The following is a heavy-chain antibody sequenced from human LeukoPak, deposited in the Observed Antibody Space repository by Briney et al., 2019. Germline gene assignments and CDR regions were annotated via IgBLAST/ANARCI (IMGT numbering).Heavy chain of an antibody. CDR2: INPNSGGT. Sequence: ASVKVSCKASGYTFTGYYMHWVRQAPGQGLEWMGWINPNSGGTNYAQKFQGRVTMTRDTSISTAYMELSRLRSDDTAVYYSARRGYSSGWYSSYYYYMDVWGKGTTVTVSS. V-gene: IGHV1-2*02. CDR1: GYTFTGYY. D-gene: IGHD6-19*01. J-gene: IGHJ6*03. CDR3: ARRGYSSGWYSSYYYYMDV.